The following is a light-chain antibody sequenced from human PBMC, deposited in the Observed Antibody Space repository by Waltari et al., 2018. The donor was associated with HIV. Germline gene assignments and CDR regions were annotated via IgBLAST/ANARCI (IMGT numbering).Light chain of an antibody. J-gene: IGLJ3*02. CDR2: KIN. CDR1: TGAVTSGYY. CDR3: LLYYGGAWV. Sequence: QTVVTQEPSLTVPPGGTVTLTCASSTGAVTSGYYPNWFQQKPGQAPRSLIYKINDKHAGTPARCSGSLLGGKVALTLSGVQPEDEAEYHCLLYYGGAWVFGGGTKLTVL. V-gene: IGLV7-43*01.